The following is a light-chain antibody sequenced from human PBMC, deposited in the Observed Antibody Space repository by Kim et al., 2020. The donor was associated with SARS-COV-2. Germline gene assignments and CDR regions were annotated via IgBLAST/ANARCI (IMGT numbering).Light chain of an antibody. CDR1: QTVYNSY. CDR3: QHYGSSPRT. J-gene: IGKJ1*01. CDR2: DAS. Sequence: SPGERASLSCRASQTVYNSYSAWYQQRPGQAPRLLIYDASKRATGIPDRFSGSGSGTDFTLTISRLEPEDFVVYFCQHYGSSPRTFGQGTKVDIK. V-gene: IGKV3-20*01.